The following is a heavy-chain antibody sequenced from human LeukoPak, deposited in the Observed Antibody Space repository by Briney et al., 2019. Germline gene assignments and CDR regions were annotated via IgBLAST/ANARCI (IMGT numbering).Heavy chain of an antibody. CDR3: ATQMLLCHYY. CDR2: INHSGST. Sequence: SETLSLTCTVSGASISSTSYCWGWIRQPPGKGLEWIGEINHSGSTNYNPSLKSRVTISVDTSKNQFSLKLSSVTAADTAVYYCATQMLLCHYYWGQGTLVTVSS. J-gene: IGHJ4*02. D-gene: IGHD3-10*01. V-gene: IGHV4-39*07. CDR1: GASISSTSYC.